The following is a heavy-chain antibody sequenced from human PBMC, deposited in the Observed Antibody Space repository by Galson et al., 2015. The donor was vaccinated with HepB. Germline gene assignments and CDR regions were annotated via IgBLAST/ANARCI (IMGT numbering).Heavy chain of an antibody. CDR2: MNPNSGKT. CDR1: GYTFTSYD. D-gene: IGHD3-3*01. J-gene: IGHJ5*02. V-gene: IGHV1-8*01. Sequence: VSCKASGYTFTSYDINWVRQATGQGLEWMGWMNPNSGKTGYAQKFQGRVTMTRDTSIGTAYMELSSLRPEGTAVYYCARAAKWHYDFWSGYLSGSWFDPWGQGTLVTVSS. CDR3: ARAAKWHYDFWSGYLSGSWFDP.